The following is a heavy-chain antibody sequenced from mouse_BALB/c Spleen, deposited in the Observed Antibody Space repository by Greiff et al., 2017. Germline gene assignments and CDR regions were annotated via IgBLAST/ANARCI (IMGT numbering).Heavy chain of an antibody. CDR3: ARDMEVFDY. CDR2: IRNKANGYTT. Sequence: EVHLVESGGGLVQPGGSLRLSCATSGFTFTDYYMSWVRQPPGKALEWLGFIRNKANGYTTEYSASVKGRFTISRDNSQSILYLRMNTLRAEDSATYYCARDMEVFDYWGQGTTLTVSS. V-gene: IGHV7-3*02. CDR1: GFTFTDYY. J-gene: IGHJ2*01.